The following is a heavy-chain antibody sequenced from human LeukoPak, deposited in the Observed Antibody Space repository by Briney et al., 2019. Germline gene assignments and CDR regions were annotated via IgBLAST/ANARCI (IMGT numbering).Heavy chain of an antibody. V-gene: IGHV1-2*06. Sequence: ASVKVSCKASGYTFTGYYMYWVRQAPGQGLEWMGRVDPNSGGTHSTHKFPGTVTLTRNTPINTASTELSRVRYVDTPAYYSVQVRGSPSSWYYYMVVWGKGTTVTVSS. D-gene: IGHD3-10*01. CDR1: GYTFTGYY. J-gene: IGHJ6*03. CDR2: VDPNSGGT. CDR3: VQVRGSPSSWYYYMVV.